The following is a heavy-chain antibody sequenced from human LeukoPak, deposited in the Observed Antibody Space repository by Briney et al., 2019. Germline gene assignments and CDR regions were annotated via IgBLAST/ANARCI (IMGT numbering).Heavy chain of an antibody. D-gene: IGHD3-22*01. CDR2: IYYRGST. J-gene: IGHJ3*01. CDR1: GGSISSYF. CDR3: AGAPYYYDATKPRAFDV. Sequence: PSETLSLTCTVSGGSISSYFWSWTRQPPGKGLEWIGYIYYRGSTNYNPSLKSRVTISVDTSKNQVSLKLRSGTAADTAVYYCAGAPYYYDATKPRAFDVWGQGTMVTVSS. V-gene: IGHV4-59*01.